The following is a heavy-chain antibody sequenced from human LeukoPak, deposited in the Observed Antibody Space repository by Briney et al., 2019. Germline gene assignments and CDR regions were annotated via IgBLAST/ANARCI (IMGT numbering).Heavy chain of an antibody. D-gene: IGHD6-19*01. CDR1: GFTFSSYE. CDR2: ITSSGYTK. J-gene: IGHJ4*02. V-gene: IGHV3-48*03. Sequence: PGGSLRLSCAASGFTFSSYEMNWVRQAPGEGLEWVSYITSSGYTKYYADSVKGRFTVSRDNAKNSLFLQMNSLRAEDTAVYYCARGRYSIGWRIDFWGQGTLVTVSS. CDR3: ARGRYSIGWRIDF.